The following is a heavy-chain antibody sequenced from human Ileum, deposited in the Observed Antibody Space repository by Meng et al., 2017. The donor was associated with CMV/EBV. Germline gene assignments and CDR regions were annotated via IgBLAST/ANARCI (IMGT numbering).Heavy chain of an antibody. Sequence: QGHPRGPGPGRVKPLETPCLTCSVSGGSMSGYYWGWIRQPAGKGLEWIGRIYVSVSTDYNPSLKSRATMSVDTSKKQFSLRLTSVTAADTAVYFCAREVDVDGAVPQKGGYYYDYWGQGILVTVSS. CDR1: GGSMSGYY. D-gene: IGHD3-3*01. CDR3: AREVDVDGAVPQKGGYYYDY. V-gene: IGHV4-4*07. J-gene: IGHJ4*02. CDR2: IYVSVST.